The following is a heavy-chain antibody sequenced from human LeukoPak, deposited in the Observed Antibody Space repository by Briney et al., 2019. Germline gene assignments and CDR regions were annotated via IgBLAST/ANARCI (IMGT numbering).Heavy chain of an antibody. J-gene: IGHJ1*01. Sequence: GGSLRLSCAASGFTFSSYSMNWVRQAPGKGLEWVSSISSSSSYIYYADSVKGRFTISRDNAKTSLYLQMNSLRAEDTAVYYCARDLVQLAHSGYFQHWGQGTLVTVSS. CDR2: ISSSSSYI. CDR3: ARDLVQLAHSGYFQH. CDR1: GFTFSSYS. V-gene: IGHV3-21*01. D-gene: IGHD2-2*01.